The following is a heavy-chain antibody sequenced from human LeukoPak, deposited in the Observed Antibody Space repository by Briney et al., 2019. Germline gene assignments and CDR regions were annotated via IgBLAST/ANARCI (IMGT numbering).Heavy chain of an antibody. V-gene: IGHV3-7*01. J-gene: IGHJ4*02. D-gene: IGHD4-11*01. CDR2: IKQDGSEK. Sequence: PGGSLRLSCAASGFTFSSYWMSWVRQAPGKGLEWVANIKQDGSEKYYVDFVKGRFTISRDNAKNSMYLQINSLRAEDTAVYYCARDSRTVTSNFDYWGQGTLVTVSS. CDR3: ARDSRTVTSNFDY. CDR1: GFTFSSYW.